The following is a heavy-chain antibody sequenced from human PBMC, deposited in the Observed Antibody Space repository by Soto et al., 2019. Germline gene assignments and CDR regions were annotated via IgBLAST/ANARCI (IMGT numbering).Heavy chain of an antibody. Sequence: GGSLRLSCAASGFTFNNAWMGWVRQAPGQGLEWVGHMKSKSEGETTDYAAPVKGRFTISRDDSKNTVYLQMNSLTTEDTAVYYCTAQFYFDAGGYSFDLWGQGTLVTVSS. D-gene: IGHD3-22*01. CDR1: GFTFNNAW. CDR2: MKSKSEGETT. CDR3: TAQFYFDAGGYSFDL. J-gene: IGHJ4*02. V-gene: IGHV3-15*01.